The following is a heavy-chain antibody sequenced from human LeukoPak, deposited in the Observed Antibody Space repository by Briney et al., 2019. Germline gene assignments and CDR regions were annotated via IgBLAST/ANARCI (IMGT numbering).Heavy chain of an antibody. J-gene: IGHJ3*02. V-gene: IGHV1-8*01. CDR2: MNPNSGNT. CDR1: GYTFTSYD. CDR3: ARGSPCSSSSRDAFDI. D-gene: IGHD6-6*01. Sequence: ASVKVSCKASGYTFTSYDINWVRQATGQGLEWMGWMNPNSGNTGYAQKFQGRVTMTRNTSISTAYMELSSLRSEDTAVYYCARGSPCSSSSRDAFDIWGQGTMVTVSS.